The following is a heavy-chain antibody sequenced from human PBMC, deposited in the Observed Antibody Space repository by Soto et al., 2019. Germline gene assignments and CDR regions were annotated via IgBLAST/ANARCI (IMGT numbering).Heavy chain of an antibody. D-gene: IGHD2-8*02. J-gene: IGHJ4*02. Sequence: QVQLQQWGAGLLKPSETLSLTCAVYGGSFSGYYWTWIRQPPGTGLECIGEINRSGSTNYNPSLKSRVTLSVDTSQNQFSLKLTSVSAPDTAVYYCASDKITGLFDYWGQGTLVTVSS. CDR2: INRSGST. CDR3: ASDKITGLFDY. V-gene: IGHV4-34*01. CDR1: GGSFSGYY.